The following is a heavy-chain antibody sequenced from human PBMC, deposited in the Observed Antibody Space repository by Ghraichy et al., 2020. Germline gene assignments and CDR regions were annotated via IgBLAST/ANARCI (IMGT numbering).Heavy chain of an antibody. CDR1: GGSISSYY. J-gene: IGHJ6*02. D-gene: IGHD3-10*01. Sequence: SETLSLTCTVSGGSISSYYWSWIRQPPGKGLEWIGYIYYSGSTNYNPSLKSRVTISVDTSKNQFSLKLSSVTAADTAVYYCASLYGTGSRAKDNGMDVWGQGTMVTVSS. CDR2: IYYSGST. V-gene: IGHV4-59*01. CDR3: ASLYGTGSRAKDNGMDV.